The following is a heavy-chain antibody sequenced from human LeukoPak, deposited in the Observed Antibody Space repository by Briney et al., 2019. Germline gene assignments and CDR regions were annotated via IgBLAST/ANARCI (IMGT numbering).Heavy chain of an antibody. CDR1: GYTFTGYY. V-gene: IGHV1-2*02. D-gene: IGHD5-24*01. J-gene: IGHJ4*02. CDR2: INPKSGGT. Sequence: ASVKVSCKASGYTFTGYYMHWVRQAPGQGLEWMGWINPKSGGTNYAQKFQGRVTMTRDTSISTAFMELSRLTSDDTAVYYCARGRRWLQVFDYWGQGTLVTVSS. CDR3: ARGRRWLQVFDY.